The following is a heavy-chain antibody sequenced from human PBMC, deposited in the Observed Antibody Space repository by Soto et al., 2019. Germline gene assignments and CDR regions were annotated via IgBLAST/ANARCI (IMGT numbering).Heavy chain of an antibody. D-gene: IGHD3-10*01. J-gene: IGHJ4*02. CDR3: AKEGVAMVRGDPLDY. CDR1: GFTFSSYG. V-gene: IGHV3-30*18. Sequence: QVPLVESGGGVVQPGRSLRLSCAASGFTFSSYGMHWVRQAPGKGLEWVAVISYDGSNKYYADSVKGRFTISRDNSKNTLYLQMNSLRAEDTAVYYCAKEGVAMVRGDPLDYWGQGTLVTVSS. CDR2: ISYDGSNK.